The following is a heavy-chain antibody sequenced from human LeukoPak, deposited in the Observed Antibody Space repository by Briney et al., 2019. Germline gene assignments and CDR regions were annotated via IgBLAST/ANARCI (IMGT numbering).Heavy chain of an antibody. D-gene: IGHD3-22*01. CDR1: GYSISSAYY. V-gene: IGHV4-38-2*02. CDR3: ARDQDNSGYDAFAY. CDR2: VHHSGST. Sequence: SETLFLTCTVSGYSISSAYYWGWIRQSPGKGLEWIASVHHSGSTYYNPSLKSRRVIISMDTSKNQFSLKLSSVTAADTAVYHCARDQDNSGYDAFAYWGQGTLVIVSS. J-gene: IGHJ4*02.